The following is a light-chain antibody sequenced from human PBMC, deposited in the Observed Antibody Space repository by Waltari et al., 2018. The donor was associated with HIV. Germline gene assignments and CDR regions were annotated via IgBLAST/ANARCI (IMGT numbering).Light chain of an antibody. J-gene: IGLJ2*01. CDR1: KLGDKY. CDR3: QAWDSSTVV. CDR2: QDN. Sequence: SYDLTQPPSVSLSPGQTASITCSGDKLGDKYTFWYQQKPGQPPVLVIYQDNKRPSGIPERFSGSNSGNTVTLTISGTQSMDEADYYCQAWDSSTVVFGGGTKLTVL. V-gene: IGLV3-1*01.